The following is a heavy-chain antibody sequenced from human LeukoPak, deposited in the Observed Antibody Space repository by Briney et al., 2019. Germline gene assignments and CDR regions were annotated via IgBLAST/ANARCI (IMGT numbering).Heavy chain of an antibody. V-gene: IGHV3-53*04. CDR1: GFTVSSNY. CDR3: AISYYYGSGSYYDY. Sequence: GRSLRLSCAASGFTVSSNYMSWVRQAPGKGLEWVSVIYSGGSTYYADSVKGRFTISRHNSKNTLYLQMNSLRAEDTAVYYCAISYYYGSGSYYDYWGQGTLVTVSS. D-gene: IGHD3-10*01. J-gene: IGHJ4*02. CDR2: IYSGGST.